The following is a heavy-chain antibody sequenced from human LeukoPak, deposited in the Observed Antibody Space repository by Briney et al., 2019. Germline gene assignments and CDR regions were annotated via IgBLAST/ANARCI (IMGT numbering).Heavy chain of an antibody. V-gene: IGHV4-31*03. J-gene: IGHJ4*02. CDR1: GGSISSGGYC. Sequence: PSQTLSLTCTVSGGSISSGGYCWSWIRQHPGKGLEWIRYIYYSGSTYYNPSLKSRVTISVDTSKNQFSLKLSSVTAADTAVYYCARDPGPPPGGSFDYWGQGTLVTVSS. D-gene: IGHD3-10*01. CDR3: ARDPGPPPGGSFDY. CDR2: IYYSGST.